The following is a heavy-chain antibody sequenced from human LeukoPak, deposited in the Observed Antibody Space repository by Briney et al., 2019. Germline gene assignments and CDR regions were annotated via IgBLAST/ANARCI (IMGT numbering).Heavy chain of an antibody. CDR2: MSDSGRST. V-gene: IGHV3-23*01. CDR1: GITLSNYG. D-gene: IGHD3-10*01. J-gene: IGHJ4*02. Sequence: GGSLRLSCAVSGITLSNYGMSWVRQAPGKGLEWVAGMSDSGRSTNYADSVKGRFAIPRDNTKNTLYLHLNSLRAADTAVYFCAKRGVVIRVILVGFHKEAYYFASWGQGALVTVSS. CDR3: AKRGVVIRVILVGFHKEAYYFAS.